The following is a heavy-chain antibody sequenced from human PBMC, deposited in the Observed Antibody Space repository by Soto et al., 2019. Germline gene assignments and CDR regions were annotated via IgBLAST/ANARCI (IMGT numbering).Heavy chain of an antibody. V-gene: IGHV3-23*01. D-gene: IGHD1-7*01. CDR1: VFTFNRYG. Sequence: WGYLGISCVSTVFTFNRYGMTWVRQAPGKGLEWVSAISASGDNTYYADSVKGRFTISRDSSNNTLYLQMNSLRADDTALYYCVKLRMELLYLDSWGLGALVTAPQ. CDR2: ISASGDNT. CDR3: VKLRMELLYLDS. J-gene: IGHJ4*02.